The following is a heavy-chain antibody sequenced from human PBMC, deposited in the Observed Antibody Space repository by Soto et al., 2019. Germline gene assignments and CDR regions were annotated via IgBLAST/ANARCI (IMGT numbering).Heavy chain of an antibody. CDR1: GFTVSSNY. J-gene: IGHJ1*01. CDR3: ATPYYFNH. Sequence: GGSLRLSCAASGFTVSSNYMSWVRQALGKGLEWVSVIYSGGSTYYADSVKGRFTISRDNARNSLYLQIDGLGVEDTAVYYCATPYYFNHWGPGTLVTVSS. V-gene: IGHV3-53*01. D-gene: IGHD3-16*01. CDR2: IYSGGST.